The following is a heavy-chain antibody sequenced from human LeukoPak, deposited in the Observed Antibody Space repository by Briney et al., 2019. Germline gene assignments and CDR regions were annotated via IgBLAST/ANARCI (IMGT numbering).Heavy chain of an antibody. Sequence: SETLSLTCTVSGGSISSSSYYWGWIRQPPGKGLEWIGSIYYSGSTYYNPSLKSRVTISVDTSKNQFSLKLSSVTAADTAVYYCARSPHTYGAWFFDYWGQGTLVTVSS. D-gene: IGHD3-9*01. CDR2: IYYSGST. CDR1: GGSISSSSYY. CDR3: ARSPHTYGAWFFDY. J-gene: IGHJ4*02. V-gene: IGHV4-39*07.